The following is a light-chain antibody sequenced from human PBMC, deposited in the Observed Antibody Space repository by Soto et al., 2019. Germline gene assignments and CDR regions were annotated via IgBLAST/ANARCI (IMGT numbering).Light chain of an antibody. Sequence: QSVLTQPPSASGTPGQRVTISCSTSSSNLGDNTVNWYQQVPGTAPKLLIYNYDQRPSGVPDRFSGSKSGTSASLAISGLQSEDEAEYYCAAWDASLNGYVFGTGPKLPS. CDR1: SSNLGDNT. V-gene: IGLV1-44*01. CDR3: AAWDASLNGYV. CDR2: NYD. J-gene: IGLJ1*01.